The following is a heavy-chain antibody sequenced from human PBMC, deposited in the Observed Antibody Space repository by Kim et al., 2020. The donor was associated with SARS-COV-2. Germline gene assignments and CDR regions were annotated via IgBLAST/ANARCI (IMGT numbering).Heavy chain of an antibody. Sequence: SETLSLTCAVSGGSISNYYWSWIRQAPGKGLEWIGYAYYVGLTNYNPSLKSRVTISLDTSRNQISLHLTSVTAADTAVYYCAREEPVTMLAFDIWGQGTMVTVSS. D-gene: IGHD4-17*01. V-gene: IGHV4-59*01. CDR2: AYYVGLT. CDR3: AREEPVTMLAFDI. J-gene: IGHJ3*02. CDR1: GGSISNYY.